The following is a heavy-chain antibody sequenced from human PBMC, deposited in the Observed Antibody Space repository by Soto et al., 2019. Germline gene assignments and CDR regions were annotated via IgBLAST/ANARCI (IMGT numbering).Heavy chain of an antibody. D-gene: IGHD2-21*01. J-gene: IGHJ6*02. V-gene: IGHV3-23*01. CDR3: AKSLWSGSGYYYYGMDV. CDR1: GFTFSIYA. Sequence: PGGSLRLSCAASGFTFSIYAMYWVRQAPGKGLEWVSGISGSGGSRDHAGAVKGRFTISRDNSKNTVYLQMNSLRAEDTAVYYCAKSLWSGSGYYYYGMDVWGQGTTVTVSS. CDR2: ISGSGGSR.